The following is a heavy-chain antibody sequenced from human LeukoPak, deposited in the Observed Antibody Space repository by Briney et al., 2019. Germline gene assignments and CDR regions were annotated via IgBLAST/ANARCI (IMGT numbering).Heavy chain of an antibody. CDR1: GGTFSSYA. CDR2: IIPIFGTA. Sequence: SVKVSCKASGGTFSSYAISWVRQAPGQGLELMGRIIPIFGTANYAQKFQGRVTITTDESTSTAYMELSSLRSEDTAVYYCARDLMVYAGPRPMNAFDIWGQGTMVTVSS. CDR3: ARDLMVYAGPRPMNAFDI. D-gene: IGHD2-8*01. J-gene: IGHJ3*02. V-gene: IGHV1-69*05.